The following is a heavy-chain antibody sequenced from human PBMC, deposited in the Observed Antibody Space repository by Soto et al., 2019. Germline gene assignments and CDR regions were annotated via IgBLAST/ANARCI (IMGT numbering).Heavy chain of an antibody. J-gene: IGHJ4*02. Sequence: GGSLRLSCAASGFTFSSYWMSWVRQAPGKGLEWVANIKQDGSEKYYVDSVKGRFTISRDNAKNSLYLQMNSLRAEDTAVYCCARDSYYDILTGYFYWGQGTLVTVSS. CDR3: ARDSYYDILTGYFY. V-gene: IGHV3-7*01. CDR1: GFTFSSYW. CDR2: IKQDGSEK. D-gene: IGHD3-9*01.